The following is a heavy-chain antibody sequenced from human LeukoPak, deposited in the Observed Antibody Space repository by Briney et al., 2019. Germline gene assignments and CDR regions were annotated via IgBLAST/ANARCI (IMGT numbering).Heavy chain of an antibody. Sequence: SETLSLTCAVYGGSFSGYYWSWIRQPPGKGLEWIGEINHSGSTNYNPSLKSRVTISVDTSKNQFSLKLSSVTAADTAVYYCARDGRYTANGWDWGQGTLVTVSS. CDR1: GGSFSGYY. CDR3: ARDGRYTANGWD. CDR2: INHSGST. D-gene: IGHD5-18*01. V-gene: IGHV4-34*01. J-gene: IGHJ4*02.